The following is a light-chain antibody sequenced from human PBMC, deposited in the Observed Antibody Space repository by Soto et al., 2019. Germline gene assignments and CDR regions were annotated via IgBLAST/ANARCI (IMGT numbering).Light chain of an antibody. CDR1: QSVDSTY. V-gene: IGKV3-20*01. CDR3: QHYDSSRT. J-gene: IGKJ1*01. Sequence: DIVLTQSTGTLSLSPGESATLSCRASQSVDSTYITWYQQKPGQAPRLLIYGTSGRATGIPDRFSGSGSGTDFTLTISRLEPEDFAVYYCQHYDSSRTFGQGTMVDVK. CDR2: GTS.